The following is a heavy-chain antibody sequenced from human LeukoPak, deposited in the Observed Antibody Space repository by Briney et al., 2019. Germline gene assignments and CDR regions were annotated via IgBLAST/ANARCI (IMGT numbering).Heavy chain of an antibody. CDR2: IYPDDSDT. Sequence: GESLKISCKGSGYRFTSYWIGWVRQMPGKGLECMGIIYPDDSDTRYSPSFQGQVTISVDKSISTAYLQWNSLKASDTAMYYCARHNYGDLVKHYYYYGMDVWGQGTTVTVSS. D-gene: IGHD4-17*01. CDR3: ARHNYGDLVKHYYYYGMDV. CDR1: GYRFTSYW. V-gene: IGHV5-51*01. J-gene: IGHJ6*02.